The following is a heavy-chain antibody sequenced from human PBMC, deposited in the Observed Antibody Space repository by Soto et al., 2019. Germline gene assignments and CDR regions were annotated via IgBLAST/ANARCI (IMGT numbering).Heavy chain of an antibody. V-gene: IGHV3-49*03. CDR3: TRRQYLDY. J-gene: IGHJ4*02. Sequence: EVQLVESGGGLVQPGRSLRLSCTCSGFTFGDYAMSWFRQAPGKGLEWVGFIRSKAYGGATECAASVKGRFTISRDDSKNIAYLQMNSLKTEDTAVYYCTRRQYLDYWGQGTLVTVSS. CDR1: GFTFGDYA. CDR2: IRSKAYGGAT.